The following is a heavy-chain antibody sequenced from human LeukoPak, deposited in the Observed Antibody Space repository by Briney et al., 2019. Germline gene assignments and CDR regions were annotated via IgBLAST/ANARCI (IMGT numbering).Heavy chain of an antibody. CDR1: GYTFTGYY. V-gene: IGHV1-2*02. D-gene: IGHD6-13*01. Sequence: ASVKVSCKASGYTFTGYYMHWVRQAPGQGLEWMGWINPNSGGTNYAQKFQGRVTITRNTSISTAYMELSSLRSEDTAVYYCARGDSIAAAGTGWFDPWGQGTLVTVSS. CDR2: INPNSGGT. CDR3: ARGDSIAAAGTGWFDP. J-gene: IGHJ5*02.